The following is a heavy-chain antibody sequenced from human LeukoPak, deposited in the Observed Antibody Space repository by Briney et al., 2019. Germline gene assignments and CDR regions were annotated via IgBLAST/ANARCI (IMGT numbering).Heavy chain of an antibody. J-gene: IGHJ4*02. D-gene: IGHD5-18*01. Sequence: GGSLRLSCTPSGFTFSGYAMHWVRQAPGKGLEWVSFISGSGGSTYHVDSVKGRFTISRDNSKNTLYLQMNSLRAEDTAVYYCAKTPYVDIRMVTFDYWGQGALVTVSS. CDR3: AKTPYVDIRMVTFDY. CDR2: ISGSGGST. CDR1: GFTFSGYA. V-gene: IGHV3-23*01.